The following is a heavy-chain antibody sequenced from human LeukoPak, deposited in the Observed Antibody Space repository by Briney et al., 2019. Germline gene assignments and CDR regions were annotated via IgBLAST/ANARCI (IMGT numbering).Heavy chain of an antibody. CDR2: ISWNSGSI. J-gene: IGHJ6*02. CDR3: AKDMFPDIVVVPAATNGMDV. D-gene: IGHD2-2*01. CDR1: GFTFDDYA. Sequence: GRSLRLSCAASGFTFDDYAMHWVRQAPGKGLEWVSGISWNSGSIGYADSVKGRFTISRDNAKNSLYLQMNSLRAEDTVLYYCAKDMFPDIVVVPAATNGMDVWGQGTTVTVSS. V-gene: IGHV3-9*01.